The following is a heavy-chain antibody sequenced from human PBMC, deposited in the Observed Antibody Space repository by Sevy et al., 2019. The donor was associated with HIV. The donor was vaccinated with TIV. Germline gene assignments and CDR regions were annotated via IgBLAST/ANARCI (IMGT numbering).Heavy chain of an antibody. CDR3: ARSGGDSSGYYPEE. D-gene: IGHD3-22*01. CDR1: GGTFSRFG. J-gene: IGHJ4*02. Sequence: ASVKVSCKSSGGTFSRFGFSWVRQAPGQGLECMGGIIPIYGTPNYAQKFQGRVTFTADEFTSTVYMELTSLRSEDTAVYYCARSGGDSSGYYPEEWGQGTLVTVSS. CDR2: IIPIYGTP. V-gene: IGHV1-69*13.